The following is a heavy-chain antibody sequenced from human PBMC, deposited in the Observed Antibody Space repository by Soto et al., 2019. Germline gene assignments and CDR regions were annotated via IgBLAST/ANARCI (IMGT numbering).Heavy chain of an antibody. CDR3: GRGRYGDH. Sequence: QVHLVQSGAEVRKPGASVKVSCKGSGYTFTTYGIAWVRQAPGQGLEWMGWISAHNDNTNYAQKVQGRVTVTRDTSTSTAYTALRNLRSDDKAGYYSGRGRYGDHWSLGSLVTVSS. V-gene: IGHV1-18*01. D-gene: IGHD1-1*01. CDR2: ISAHNDNT. J-gene: IGHJ4*02. CDR1: GYTFTTYG.